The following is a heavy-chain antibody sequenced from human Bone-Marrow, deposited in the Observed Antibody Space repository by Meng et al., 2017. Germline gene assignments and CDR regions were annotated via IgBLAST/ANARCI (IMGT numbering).Heavy chain of an antibody. D-gene: IGHD3-10*01. V-gene: IGHV1-3*01. CDR2: INAGNGNT. J-gene: IGHJ4*02. CDR3: ARDTPPYYGYARGYFDY. Sequence: ASVKVSCKASGYTFTSYAMHWVRQAPGQRLEWMGWINAGNGNTKYSQKFQGRVTITRDTSASTAYMELSSLRSEDTAVYYCARDTPPYYGYARGYFDYWGQGTLVTVSS. CDR1: GYTFTSYA.